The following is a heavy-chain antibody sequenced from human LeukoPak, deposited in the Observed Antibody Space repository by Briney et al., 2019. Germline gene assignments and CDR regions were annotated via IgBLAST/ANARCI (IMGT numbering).Heavy chain of an antibody. CDR1: GASIDSGRYY. CDR3: ARGRSYYYYYYMDV. V-gene: IGHV4-39*07. CDR2: IHYSGTT. D-gene: IGHD1-14*01. J-gene: IGHJ6*03. Sequence: PSETLSLTCTVSGASIDSGRYYWGWIRQPPGKGLEWIGSIHYSGTTYYNPSLKSRVTISIDTSNNQFSLKLSSVTAADTAVYYCARGRSYYYYYYMDVWGKGTTVTVSS.